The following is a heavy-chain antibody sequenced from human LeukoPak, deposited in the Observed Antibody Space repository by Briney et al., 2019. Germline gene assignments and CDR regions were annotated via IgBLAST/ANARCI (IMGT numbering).Heavy chain of an antibody. Sequence: GGSLRLSCAASGFTFDDYGMSWVRQAPGKGLEWVANIKQDGSEKYYVDSVKGRFTISRDNAKNSLYLQMNSLRAEDTAVYYCARRLGAFDIWGQGTMVTVSS. CDR3: ARRLGAFDI. CDR1: GFTFDDYG. CDR2: IKQDGSEK. D-gene: IGHD3-16*01. J-gene: IGHJ3*02. V-gene: IGHV3-7*01.